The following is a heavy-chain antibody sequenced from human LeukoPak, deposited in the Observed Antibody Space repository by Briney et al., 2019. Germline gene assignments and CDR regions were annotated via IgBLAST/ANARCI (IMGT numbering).Heavy chain of an antibody. Sequence: GGSLRLSCAASGFTVSSNYMSWVRQAPGKGLEWVSVIYSGGSTYYADSVKGRFTISRDNSKNTLYLQMNSLRAEDTAVYYCARGRRDSSGPLEYFQHWGQGTLVTVSS. V-gene: IGHV3-53*01. J-gene: IGHJ1*01. CDR3: ARGRRDSSGPLEYFQH. D-gene: IGHD3-22*01. CDR1: GFTVSSNY. CDR2: IYSGGST.